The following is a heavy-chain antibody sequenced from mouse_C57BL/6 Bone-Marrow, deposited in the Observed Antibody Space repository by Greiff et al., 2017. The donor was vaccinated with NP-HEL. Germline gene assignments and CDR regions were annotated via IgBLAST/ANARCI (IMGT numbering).Heavy chain of an antibody. CDR3: AQAYYSNPWYFDV. V-gene: IGHV8-8*01. D-gene: IGHD2-5*01. Sequence: QVTLKVFGPGILQPSQTLSLTCSFSGFSLSTFGMGVGWIRQPSGKGLEWLAPIWWDDDKYYNPALKSRLTISKDTSKNQVFLKIANVDTADTATYYCAQAYYSNPWYFDVWGTGTTVTVSS. CDR2: IWWDDDK. J-gene: IGHJ1*03. CDR1: GFSLSTFGMG.